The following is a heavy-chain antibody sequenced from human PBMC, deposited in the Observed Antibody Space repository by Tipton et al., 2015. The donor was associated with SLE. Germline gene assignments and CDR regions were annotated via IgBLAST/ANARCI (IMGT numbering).Heavy chain of an antibody. Sequence: SLRLSCAVSGGSISSSNWWSWVRQPPGKGLEWIGEIYHSGSTNYNPSLKSRFTISVDKSKNQFSLKLSSVTAADTAVYYCASLRTEYYYGSRADYWGQGTLVTVSS. V-gene: IGHV4-4*02. CDR1: GGSISSSNW. CDR3: ASLRTEYYYGSRADY. CDR2: IYHSGST. J-gene: IGHJ4*02. D-gene: IGHD3-10*01.